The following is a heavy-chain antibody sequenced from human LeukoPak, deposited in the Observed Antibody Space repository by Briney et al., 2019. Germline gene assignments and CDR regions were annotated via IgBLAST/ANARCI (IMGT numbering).Heavy chain of an antibody. V-gene: IGHV3-23*01. CDR3: AKDFWYGYHFDY. Sequence: QSGGSLRLSCAASGFTFSSYAMSWVRQAPGKGLEWVSAISGSGGSTYYADSVKGRFTISRDNSKNTLYLQMNSLRAEDTAVYYCAKDFWYGYHFDYWGQGTLVTVSS. CDR2: ISGSGGST. D-gene: IGHD3-3*01. CDR1: GFTFSSYA. J-gene: IGHJ4*02.